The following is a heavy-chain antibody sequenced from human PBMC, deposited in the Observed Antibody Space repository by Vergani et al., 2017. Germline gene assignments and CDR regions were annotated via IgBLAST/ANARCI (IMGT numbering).Heavy chain of an antibody. Sequence: EVQLLESGGGLVQPGGSLRLSCAASGFTFSTYAMSWVRQAPGKGLEWVSGISGSGDNTDYADSVKGRFTISRDDSKNTVYLQINSLRAEDTAFYYCADLYGDDGFSPFWGQGTLVTVSS. V-gene: IGHV3-23*01. D-gene: IGHD2-21*01. CDR2: ISGSGDNT. J-gene: IGHJ4*02. CDR1: GFTFSTYA. CDR3: ADLYGDDGFSPF.